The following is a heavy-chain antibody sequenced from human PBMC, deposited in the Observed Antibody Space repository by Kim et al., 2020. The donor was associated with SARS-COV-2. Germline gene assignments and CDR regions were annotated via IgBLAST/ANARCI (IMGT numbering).Heavy chain of an antibody. D-gene: IGHD6-19*01. J-gene: IGHJ6*01. CDR3: ARDASGIAVAGSYYYYG. CDR2: ISYDGSNK. V-gene: IGHV3-30*04. Sequence: GGSLRLSCAASGFTFSSYAMHWVRQAPGKGLEWVAVISYDGSNKYYADSVKGRFTISRDNSKNTLYLQMNSLRAEDTAVYYCARDASGIAVAGSYYYYG. CDR1: GFTFSSYA.